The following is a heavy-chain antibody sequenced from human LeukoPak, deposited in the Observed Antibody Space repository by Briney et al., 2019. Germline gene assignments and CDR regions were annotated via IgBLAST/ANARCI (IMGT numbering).Heavy chain of an antibody. D-gene: IGHD3-10*01. J-gene: IGHJ5*02. Sequence: SETRSLTCTVSGGSISSGSYYWSWIRQPAGKGLEWIGRIYTSGSTNYNPSLKSRVTISVDTSKNQFSLKLSSVTAADTAVYSCARSAGRSGPFDPWGQGTLVTVSS. CDR3: ARSAGRSGPFDP. CDR2: IYTSGST. CDR1: GGSISSGSYY. V-gene: IGHV4-61*02.